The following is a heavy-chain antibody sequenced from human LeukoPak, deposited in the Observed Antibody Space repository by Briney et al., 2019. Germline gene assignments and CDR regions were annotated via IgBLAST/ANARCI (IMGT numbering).Heavy chain of an antibody. Sequence: PSETLSLTCTVSGGSISSYYWSWIRQPPGKGLEWIGYIYYSGSTNYNPSLKSRVTISVDTSKNQFSLKLSSVTAADTAVYYCARGGPRDSSSHYWGQGTLVTVSS. CDR1: GGSISSYY. CDR2: IYYSGST. J-gene: IGHJ4*02. CDR3: ARGGPRDSSSHY. V-gene: IGHV4-59*12. D-gene: IGHD6-6*01.